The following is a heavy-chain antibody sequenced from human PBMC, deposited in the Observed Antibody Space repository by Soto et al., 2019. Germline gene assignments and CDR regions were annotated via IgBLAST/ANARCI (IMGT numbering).Heavy chain of an antibody. CDR1: GFTFSSYS. CDR2: ISSSSSYI. J-gene: IGHJ6*02. D-gene: IGHD5-18*01. V-gene: IGHV3-21*01. Sequence: EVQLVESGGGLVKPGGSLRLSCAASGFTFSSYSMNWVRQAPGKGLEWVSSISSSSSYIYYADSVKGRFTISRDNAKNSLYLQMNSLRAEDTAVYYCAIELDTAMDRYYYGMDVWGQGTTVTVSS. CDR3: AIELDTAMDRYYYGMDV.